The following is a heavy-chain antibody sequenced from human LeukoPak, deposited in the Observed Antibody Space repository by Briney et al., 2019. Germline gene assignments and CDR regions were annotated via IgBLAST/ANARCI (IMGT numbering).Heavy chain of an antibody. Sequence: SETLSLTCTVSGVSISSISYYWGWIRQPPGKGLEWIGNIYYSGSTYYNPSLKSRVTISVDTSKNQFSLKLSSVTAADTAVYYCARRMISGYESNYWGQGTLVTVSS. V-gene: IGHV4-39*01. D-gene: IGHD5-12*01. J-gene: IGHJ4*02. CDR1: GVSISSISYY. CDR2: IYYSGST. CDR3: ARRMISGYESNY.